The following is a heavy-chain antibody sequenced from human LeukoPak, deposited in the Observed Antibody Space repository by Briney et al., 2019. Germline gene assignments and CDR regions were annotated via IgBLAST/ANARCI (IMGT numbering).Heavy chain of an antibody. D-gene: IGHD3-22*01. CDR1: GFTFSSYG. CDR3: AKDQDYDSSTVDY. CDR2: ISYDGSNK. Sequence: GGSLRLSYAASGFTFSSYGMHWVRQAPGKGLEWVAVISYDGSNKYYADSVKGRFTISRDNSKNTLYLQMNSLRAEDTAVYYCAKDQDYDSSTVDYWGQGTLVTVSS. V-gene: IGHV3-30*18. J-gene: IGHJ4*02.